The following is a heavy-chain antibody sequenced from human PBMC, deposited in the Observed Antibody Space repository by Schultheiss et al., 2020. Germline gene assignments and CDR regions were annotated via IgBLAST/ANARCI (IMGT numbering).Heavy chain of an antibody. V-gene: IGHV4-30-4*08. CDR1: GGSISSSSYY. Sequence: SETLSLTCTVSGGSISSSSYYWSWIRQHPGKGLEWIGYIYSTGSTHYNPSLGSRVSISEDTSKNHFSLKMTSVTAADTAVYFCARGAPQPVSYFFYYMDVWGKGTSVTVSS. CDR2: IYSTGST. D-gene: IGHD1-14*01. CDR3: ARGAPQPVSYFFYYMDV. J-gene: IGHJ6*03.